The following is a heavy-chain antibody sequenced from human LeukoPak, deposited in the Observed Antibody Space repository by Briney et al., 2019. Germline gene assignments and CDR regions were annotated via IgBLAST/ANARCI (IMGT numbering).Heavy chain of an antibody. CDR3: ARLSAYYYGSFFYYYMDV. V-gene: IGHV3-7*01. CDR1: GFSFSSYW. J-gene: IGHJ6*03. D-gene: IGHD3-10*01. Sequence: GGSLRLSCEGSGFSFSSYWMTWVRESPGKGPEWVDNIKQDESETYTVDSVKGRFTISRDNAKNSVYLHMNSLRAEDTALYYCARLSAYYYGSFFYYYMDVWGKGTTVTVSS. CDR2: IKQDESET.